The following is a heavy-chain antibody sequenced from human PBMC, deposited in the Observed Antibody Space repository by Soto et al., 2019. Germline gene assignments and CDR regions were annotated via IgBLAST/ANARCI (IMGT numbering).Heavy chain of an antibody. CDR1: GYTFTSYG. V-gene: IGHV1-18*01. Sequence: ASVKVSCKASGYTFTSYGISWVRQAPGQGLEWMGWISAYNGNTNYAQKLQGRVTMTTDTSTSTAYMELRSLRSDDTAVYYCARENVHVVRGVRPFDYWGQGTLVTVSS. D-gene: IGHD3-10*01. CDR3: ARENVHVVRGVRPFDY. CDR2: ISAYNGNT. J-gene: IGHJ4*02.